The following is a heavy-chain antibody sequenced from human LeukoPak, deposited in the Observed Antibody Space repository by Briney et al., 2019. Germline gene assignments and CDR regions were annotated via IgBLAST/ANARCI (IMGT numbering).Heavy chain of an antibody. CDR1: GFTFSSYW. V-gene: IGHV3-7*01. Sequence: PGGSLRLSCAASGFTFSSYWMSWVRQAPGKGLERVANIKQDGSEKCYVDSVKGRFTISRDNAKNSLYLQMNSLRAEDTAVYYCATEKRGYSYGSPAALGYWGQGTLVTVSS. D-gene: IGHD5-18*01. CDR2: IKQDGSEK. J-gene: IGHJ4*02. CDR3: ATEKRGYSYGSPAALGY.